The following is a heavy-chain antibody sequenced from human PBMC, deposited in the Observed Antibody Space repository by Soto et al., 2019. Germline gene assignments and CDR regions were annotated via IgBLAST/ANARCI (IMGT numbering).Heavy chain of an antibody. V-gene: IGHV4-34*01. D-gene: IGHD3-10*01. J-gene: IGHJ6*03. CDR2: INHSGST. CDR1: GGSFSGYY. Sequence: SETLSLTCAVYGGSFSGYYWGWIRQPPGKGLEWIGEINHSGSTNYNPSLKSRVTISVDTSKNQFSLKLSSVTAAGTAVYYCARGLSRQYYGSGSRPNYYMDVWGKGTTVTVSS. CDR3: ARGLSRQYYGSGSRPNYYMDV.